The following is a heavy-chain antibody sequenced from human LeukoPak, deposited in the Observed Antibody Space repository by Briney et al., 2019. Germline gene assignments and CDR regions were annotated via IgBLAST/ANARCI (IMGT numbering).Heavy chain of an antibody. J-gene: IGHJ4*02. D-gene: IGHD6-13*01. CDR1: GFTFSSYG. CDR3: AKGLRPQQLVRPPLVY. V-gene: IGHV3-30*18. CDR2: ISYDGSNK. Sequence: GGSLRLSCAASGFTFSSYGMHWVRQAPGKGLEWVAVISYDGSNKYYADSVKGRFTISRDNSKNTLYLQMNSLRAEDTAVYYCAKGLRPQQLVRPPLVYWGQGTLVTVSS.